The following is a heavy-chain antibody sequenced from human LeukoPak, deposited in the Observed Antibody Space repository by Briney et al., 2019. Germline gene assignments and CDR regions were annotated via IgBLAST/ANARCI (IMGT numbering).Heavy chain of an antibody. V-gene: IGHV4-34*01. D-gene: IGHD3-3*01. CDR1: GGSFSGYY. J-gene: IGHJ4*02. CDR3: ARGAEYYAIWRGYAGYSDY. Sequence: SETLSLTCAVYGGSFSGYYWSWIRQPPGKGLEWVGSISHPGSTYYNPSLRSRITISLDRSKQKFSLKLTSVTAADTAVYFCARGAEYYAIWRGYAGYSDYWGQGISVTVSS. CDR2: ISHPGST.